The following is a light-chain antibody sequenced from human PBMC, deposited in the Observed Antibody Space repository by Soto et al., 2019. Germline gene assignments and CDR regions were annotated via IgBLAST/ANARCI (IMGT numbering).Light chain of an antibody. Sequence: EIVMTQSPATLSVSPGERATLSCRASQSVSSNLAWYQQKPGQAPRLLIYGASTRATGIPARFSGSGSGTEFNLTISSLQSEDFAVYYCQQYNDWPRTCGQGTKVDIK. CDR2: GAS. V-gene: IGKV3-15*01. CDR3: QQYNDWPRT. CDR1: QSVSSN. J-gene: IGKJ1*01.